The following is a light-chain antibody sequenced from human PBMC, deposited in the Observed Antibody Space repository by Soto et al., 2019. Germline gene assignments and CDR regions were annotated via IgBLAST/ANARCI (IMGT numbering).Light chain of an antibody. CDR2: EVN. CDR3: CSCAGSITGV. CDR1: SSEVGSYDL. V-gene: IGLV2-23*02. J-gene: IGLJ3*02. Sequence: QSALTQPASVSGTPGESITISCTGTSSEVGSYDLVSWYQQHPGKAPKLMIYEVNKRPSGVANRSSGSKSGNTASLTIAGLQAEDDGDYYSCSCAGSITGVFRAGTKFTVL.